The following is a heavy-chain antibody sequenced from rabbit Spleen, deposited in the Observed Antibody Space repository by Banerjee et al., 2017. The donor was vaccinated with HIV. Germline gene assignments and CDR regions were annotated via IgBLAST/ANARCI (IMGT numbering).Heavy chain of an antibody. CDR2: IDPVFGIT. J-gene: IGHJ4*01. V-gene: IGHV1S7*01. D-gene: IGHD8-1*01. CDR1: GFPLSSNS. CDR3: ARDGAGGSYFAL. Sequence: HLKESGGGLVQLGESLTLSCTASGFPLSSNSMNWVRQAPGKGLEWIGYIDPVFGITYYASWVNGRFSISRENAQNTVFLQMTSLTAADTATYFCARDGAGGSYFALWGPGTLVTVS.